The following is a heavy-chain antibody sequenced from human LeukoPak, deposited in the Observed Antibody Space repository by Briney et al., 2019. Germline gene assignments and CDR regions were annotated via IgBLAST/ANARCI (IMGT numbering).Heavy chain of an antibody. V-gene: IGHV3-48*01. CDR1: GFTFNTYT. D-gene: IGHD3-22*01. CDR3: AKAYYYDSSGYYLDY. CDR2: ISGSSGII. J-gene: IGHJ4*02. Sequence: GGSLRLSCAASGFTFNTYTMNWVRQAPGKGLEWVSYISGSSGIIDYADSVRGRFTISRDNAKNSLYLQMNSLRAEDTAVYYCAKAYYYDSSGYYLDYWGQGTLVTVSS.